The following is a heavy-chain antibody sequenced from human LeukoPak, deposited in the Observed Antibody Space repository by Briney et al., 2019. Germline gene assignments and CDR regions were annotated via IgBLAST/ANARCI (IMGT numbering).Heavy chain of an antibody. D-gene: IGHD4-17*01. CDR1: GYTFTSYD. J-gene: IGHJ6*03. Sequence: ASVKVSCKASGYTFTSYDINWVRQATGQGLERMGWMNPNSGNTGYAQKFQGRVTMTRNTSISTAYMELSSLRSEDTAVYYCARATYGDYQDYYYYMDVWGKGTTVTISS. V-gene: IGHV1-8*02. CDR2: MNPNSGNT. CDR3: ARATYGDYQDYYYYMDV.